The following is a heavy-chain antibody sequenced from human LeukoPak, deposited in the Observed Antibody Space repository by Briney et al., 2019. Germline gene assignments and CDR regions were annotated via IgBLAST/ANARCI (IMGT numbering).Heavy chain of an antibody. CDR2: IKQDGSEK. D-gene: IGHD3-3*01. CDR1: GFTFSSCW. CDR3: AREGFSALGSGYYSLDY. J-gene: IGHJ4*02. Sequence: PGGSLRLSCVVSGFTFSSCWMSWVRQAPGKGLEWVANIKQDGSEKYYVDSVKGRFTISRDNAKNSLYLQMNSLRAEDTAVYYCAREGFSALGSGYYSLDYWGQGTLVTVSS. V-gene: IGHV3-7*01.